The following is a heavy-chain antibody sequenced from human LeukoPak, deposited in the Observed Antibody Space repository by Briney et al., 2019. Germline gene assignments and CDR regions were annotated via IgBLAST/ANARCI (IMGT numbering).Heavy chain of an antibody. CDR3: ARGGITMVRGVLDDAFDI. Sequence: ASVKVSCKASGYTFTSYDINWVRQATGQGLEWMGWMNPNSGNTGYAQKFQGRVTMTRNTSISTAYMELSSLRSEDTAVYYCARGGITMVRGVLDDAFDIWGQGTMVTVSS. D-gene: IGHD3-10*01. CDR2: MNPNSGNT. CDR1: GYTFTSYD. J-gene: IGHJ3*02. V-gene: IGHV1-8*01.